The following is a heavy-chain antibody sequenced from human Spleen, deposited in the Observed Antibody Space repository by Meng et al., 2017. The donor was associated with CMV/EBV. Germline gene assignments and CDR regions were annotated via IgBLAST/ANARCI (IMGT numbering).Heavy chain of an antibody. Sequence: SETLSLTCTVSGYSISSGYYWGWIRQSPGKGLEWVASMYHSGSTYYNPSLKSRVTISVDTSKNQFSLKLSSVTAADTAVYYCARRAPYDFWSGYSFDYWGQGTLVTVSS. CDR3: ARRAPYDFWSGYSFDY. J-gene: IGHJ4*02. V-gene: IGHV4-38-2*02. CDR2: MYHSGST. CDR1: GYSISSGYY. D-gene: IGHD3-3*01.